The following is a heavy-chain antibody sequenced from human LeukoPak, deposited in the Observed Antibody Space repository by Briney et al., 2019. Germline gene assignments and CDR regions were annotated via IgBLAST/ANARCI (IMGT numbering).Heavy chain of an antibody. CDR2: IFYSGST. CDR3: ARAYERYFDWLSYEYLDY. D-gene: IGHD3-9*01. CDR1: SGSISTSNYY. V-gene: IGHV4-39*07. J-gene: IGHJ4*02. Sequence: PSETLSLTCTVSSGSISTSNYYWGWVRQPPGKALEWIGDIFYSGSTYYNPSLKSRVTISVDTSKNQFSLKLSSVTAADTAVYYCARAYERYFDWLSYEYLDYWGQGTLVTVSS.